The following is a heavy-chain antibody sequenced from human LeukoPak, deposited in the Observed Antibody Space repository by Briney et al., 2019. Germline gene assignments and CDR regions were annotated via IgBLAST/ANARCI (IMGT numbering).Heavy chain of an antibody. CDR2: ISGSGGSA. D-gene: IGHD3-10*01. V-gene: IGHV3-23*01. J-gene: IGHJ4*02. Sequence: GGSLRLSCAASGFAFSSYAMSWVRQAPGKGLEWVSAISGSGGSAYYADSVKGRFTISRDNSKNTLYLQMNGLRAEDTAVYYCAKEAYYGSGSWFDYWGQGTLVTVSS. CDR1: GFAFSSYA. CDR3: AKEAYYGSGSWFDY.